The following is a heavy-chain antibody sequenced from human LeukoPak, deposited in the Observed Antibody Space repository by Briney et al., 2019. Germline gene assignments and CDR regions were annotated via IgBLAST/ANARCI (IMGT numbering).Heavy chain of an antibody. J-gene: IGHJ4*02. Sequence: SETLSLTCTVSGGSISSSSYYWGWIRQPPGKGLEWIGSIYYSGSTYYNPSLKSRVTISVDTSKNQFSLKLSSVTAADTAVYYCAGQGTYYDILTGYRPYPVDYWGQGTLVTVSS. CDR1: GGSISSSSYY. V-gene: IGHV4-39*01. CDR2: IYYSGST. CDR3: AGQGTYYDILTGYRPYPVDY. D-gene: IGHD3-9*01.